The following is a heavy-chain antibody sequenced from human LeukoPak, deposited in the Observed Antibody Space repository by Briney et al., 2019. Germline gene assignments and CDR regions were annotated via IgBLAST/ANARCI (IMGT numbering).Heavy chain of an antibody. CDR3: AREGTIFGVVKSFDY. J-gene: IGHJ4*02. V-gene: IGHV1-69*01. Sequence: SVKVSCKASGGTFSSYAISWVRQAPGQGLEWMGGIISIFGTANYAQKFQGRVTITADESTSTAYMELSSLRSEDTAVYYCAREGTIFGVVKSFDYWGQGTLVTVSS. CDR1: GGTFSSYA. D-gene: IGHD3-3*01. CDR2: IISIFGTA.